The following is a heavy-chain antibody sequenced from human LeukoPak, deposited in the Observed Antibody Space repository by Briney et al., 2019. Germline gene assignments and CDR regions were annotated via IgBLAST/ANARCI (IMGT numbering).Heavy chain of an antibody. Sequence: PGGSLRLSCGASGFTFSSYAMSWVRQAPGKGLEWVSAISGSGGSTYYADSVKGRFTISRDNSKNTLYLQMNSLRAEDTAVYYCAKDHPGGFWSGYLGGFYWGQGTLVTVSS. CDR1: GFTFSSYA. CDR2: ISGSGGST. J-gene: IGHJ4*02. CDR3: AKDHPGGFWSGYLGGFY. V-gene: IGHV3-23*01. D-gene: IGHD3-3*01.